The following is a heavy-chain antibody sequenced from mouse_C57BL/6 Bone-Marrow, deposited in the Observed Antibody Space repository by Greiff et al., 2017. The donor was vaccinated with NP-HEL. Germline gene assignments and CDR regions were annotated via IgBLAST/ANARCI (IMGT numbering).Heavy chain of an antibody. J-gene: IGHJ2*01. CDR2: IYPGSGST. V-gene: IGHV1-55*01. D-gene: IGHD1-1*01. CDR3: ARDGTTVVPYYFDY. CDR1: GYTFTSYW. Sequence: QVQLQQSGAELVKPGASVKMSCKASGYTFTSYWITWVKQRPGQGLEWIGDIYPGSGSTNYNEKFKSKATLTVDTSSSTAYMQLSSLTSEDSAVYYCARDGTTVVPYYFDYWGQGTTLTVSS.